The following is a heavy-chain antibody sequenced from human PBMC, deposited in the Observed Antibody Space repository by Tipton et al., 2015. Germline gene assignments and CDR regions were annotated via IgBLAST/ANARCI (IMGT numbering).Heavy chain of an antibody. CDR1: GGSVSSGGYY. CDR2: IYYTGST. D-gene: IGHD3-3*01. CDR3: ARLVEWFKGGGSFDY. V-gene: IGHV4-31*03. Sequence: TLSLTCTVSGGSVSSGGYYWTWIRQHPGKGLEWIGYIYYTGSTYYSPSLKSRVTISVDTSKNQFSLKLTSVTAADTSVYYCARLVEWFKGGGSFDYWGQGTLVTVSS. J-gene: IGHJ4*02.